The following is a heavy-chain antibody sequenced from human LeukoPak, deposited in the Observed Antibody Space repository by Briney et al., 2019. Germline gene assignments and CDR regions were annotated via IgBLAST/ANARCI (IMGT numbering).Heavy chain of an antibody. CDR2: IYYSGST. CDR1: GGSISSSSYY. Sequence: SETLSLTCTVSGGSISSSSYYWGWIRQPPGKGLEWIGTIYYSGSTYYNPSLKSRVTISVDTSKNQFSLKLSSVTAADTAVYYCARTYYDFWSGYPTHYYYYYMDVWGKGTTVTVSS. V-gene: IGHV4-39*07. CDR3: ARTYYDFWSGYPTHYYYYYMDV. J-gene: IGHJ6*03. D-gene: IGHD3-3*01.